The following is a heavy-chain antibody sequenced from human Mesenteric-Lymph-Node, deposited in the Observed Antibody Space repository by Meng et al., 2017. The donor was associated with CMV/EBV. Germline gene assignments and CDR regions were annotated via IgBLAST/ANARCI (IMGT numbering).Heavy chain of an antibody. CDR1: GFTFSSYS. Sequence: GGFLRLSCAASGFTFSSYSMNWVRQAPGKGLEWVSSISSSSSYIYYADSVKGRFTISRDNAKNSLYLQMNSLRAEDTAVYYCARNRRGGMDVWGQGTTVTVSS. CDR3: ARNRRGGMDV. J-gene: IGHJ6*02. V-gene: IGHV3-21*01. D-gene: IGHD2/OR15-2a*01. CDR2: ISSSSSYI.